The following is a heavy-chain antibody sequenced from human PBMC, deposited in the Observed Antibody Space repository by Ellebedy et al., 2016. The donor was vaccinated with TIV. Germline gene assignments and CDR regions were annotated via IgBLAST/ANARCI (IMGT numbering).Heavy chain of an antibody. CDR2: MQPGSGNT. Sequence: AASVKVSCKPSGYTLTSYDINWVRQAPGQGLEYLGWMQPGSGNTGYAQKFEGRVTMTRDTSTGTAYMELNSLRSEDTAVYYCTVGLFDPWGQGTLVTVSS. D-gene: IGHD3-10*01. J-gene: IGHJ5*02. CDR3: TVGLFDP. CDR1: GYTLTSYD. V-gene: IGHV1-8*01.